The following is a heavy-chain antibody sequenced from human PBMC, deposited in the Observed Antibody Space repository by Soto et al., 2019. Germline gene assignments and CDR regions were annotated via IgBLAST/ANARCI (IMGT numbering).Heavy chain of an antibody. D-gene: IGHD3-22*01. CDR2: IYHTGNY. Sequence: PSETLSLTCTVSGGSISSDYWSWIRQPPGKGLEWIGYIYHTGNYNYNPSLKSRVTISLDTSKNHFSLKLDSVTAADRAVYYCALSSGYASWFDPWGQGTLVTVSS. CDR1: GGSISSDY. V-gene: IGHV4-59*08. CDR3: ALSSGYASWFDP. J-gene: IGHJ5*02.